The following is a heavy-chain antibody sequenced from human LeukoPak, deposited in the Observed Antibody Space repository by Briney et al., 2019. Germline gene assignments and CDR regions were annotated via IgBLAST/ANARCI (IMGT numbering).Heavy chain of an antibody. D-gene: IGHD3-22*01. CDR1: GFTFSSYA. J-gene: IGHJ4*02. Sequence: AGGSLRLSCAASGFTFSSYAMSWVRQAPGKGLEWVSAISGSGGSTYYADSVKGRFTISRDNSKNTLYLQMNSLRAEDTAVYYCAKDGRDYDTPRPLDYWGQGTLVTVSS. CDR3: AKDGRDYDTPRPLDY. V-gene: IGHV3-23*01. CDR2: ISGSGGST.